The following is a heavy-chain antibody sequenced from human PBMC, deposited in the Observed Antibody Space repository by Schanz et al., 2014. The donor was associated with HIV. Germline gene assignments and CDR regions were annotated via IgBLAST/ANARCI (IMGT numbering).Heavy chain of an antibody. V-gene: IGHV3-30-3*01. Sequence: QVQLVESGGGVVQPGRSLRLSCAVSGFTFSNYAMHWVRQAPGKGLEWVAVISYDGSNKYYADSVKGRFTISRDNSKNTLYLQVNSLRAEDTAVYYCARDPQHSFDIWGQGTMVIVSS. J-gene: IGHJ3*02. D-gene: IGHD3-3*02. CDR1: GFTFSNYA. CDR3: ARDPQHSFDI. CDR2: ISYDGSNK.